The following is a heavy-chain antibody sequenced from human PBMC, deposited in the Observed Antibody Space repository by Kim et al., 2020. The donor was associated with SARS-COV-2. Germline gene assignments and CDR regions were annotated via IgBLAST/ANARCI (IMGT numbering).Heavy chain of an antibody. CDR3: ARLWGYSSGWYAGVYFDY. V-gene: IGHV4-39*01. Sequence: KSRVTISVDTSKNQFSLKLSSVTAADTAVYYCARLWGYSSGWYAGVYFDYWGQGTLVTVSS. J-gene: IGHJ4*02. D-gene: IGHD6-19*01.